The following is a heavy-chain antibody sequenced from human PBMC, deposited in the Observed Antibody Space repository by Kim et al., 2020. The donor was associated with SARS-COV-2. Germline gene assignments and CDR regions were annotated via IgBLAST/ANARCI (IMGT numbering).Heavy chain of an antibody. CDR1: GFTFSSYA. D-gene: IGHD3-22*01. J-gene: IGHJ4*02. Sequence: GGSLRLSCAASGFTFSSYAMSWVRQAPGKGLEWVSAISGSGGSTYYADSVKGRFTISRDNSKNTLYLQMNSLRAEDTAVYYCAKERLTYYYDSSGYYYAHYFDYWGQGTLVTVSS. CDR2: ISGSGGST. CDR3: AKERLTYYYDSSGYYYAHYFDY. V-gene: IGHV3-23*01.